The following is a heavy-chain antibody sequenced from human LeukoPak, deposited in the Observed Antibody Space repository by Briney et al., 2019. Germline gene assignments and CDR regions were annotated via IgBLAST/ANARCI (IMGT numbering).Heavy chain of an antibody. CDR1: GGTFSSYA. CDR3: ARTYYYGSGSPGEGFWFDP. CDR2: IIPIFGTA. D-gene: IGHD3-10*01. Sequence: SVKVSCKASGGTFSSYAISWVRQASGQGLEWMGGIIPIFGTANYAQKFQGRVTITADESTSTAYMELSSLRSEDTAVYYCARTYYYGSGSPGEGFWFDPWGQGTLVTVSS. V-gene: IGHV1-69*13. J-gene: IGHJ5*02.